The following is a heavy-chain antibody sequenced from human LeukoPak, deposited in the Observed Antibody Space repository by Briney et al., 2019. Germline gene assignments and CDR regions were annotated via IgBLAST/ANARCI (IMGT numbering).Heavy chain of an antibody. Sequence: SETLSLTCAVYGGSFSGYYWSWIRQPPGKGLEWIGEINHSGSTNYNPSLESRVTISVDTSKNQFSLKLSSVTAADTAVYYCARFIWPRRYFDYWGQGTLVTVSS. J-gene: IGHJ4*02. CDR3: ARFIWPRRYFDY. V-gene: IGHV4-34*01. CDR2: INHSGST. CDR1: GGSFSGYY.